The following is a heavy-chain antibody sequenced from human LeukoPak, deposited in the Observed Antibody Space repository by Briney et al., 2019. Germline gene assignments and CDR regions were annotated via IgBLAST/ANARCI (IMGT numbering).Heavy chain of an antibody. CDR2: IYPGDSDT. Sequence: GESLEISCKGSGFIFTSYWIGWVRQVPGKGVEWMGIIYPGDSDTRYSPSFQGQVTISADKSISTAYLQWSSLKASDTAMYYCARLPRDRNWSFDYWGQGTLVTVSS. V-gene: IGHV5-51*01. D-gene: IGHD1-20*01. J-gene: IGHJ4*02. CDR1: GFIFTSYW. CDR3: ARLPRDRNWSFDY.